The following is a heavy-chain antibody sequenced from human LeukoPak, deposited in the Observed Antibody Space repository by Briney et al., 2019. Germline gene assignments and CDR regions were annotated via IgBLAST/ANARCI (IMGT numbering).Heavy chain of an antibody. CDR1: VDSVSSNSAA. CDR3: TRDSGLGNDAFDV. V-gene: IGHV6-1*01. Sequence: SQTLSLTCALSVDSVSSNSAAWDWIRQSPSRGLQWLRRTYYRSKWFYDYAVSVKSRITINPDTSKNQFSLLLNSVTPEDTAVYYCTRDSGLGNDAFDVWGQGTMVTVSS. J-gene: IGHJ3*01. D-gene: IGHD3-10*01. CDR2: TYYRSKWFY.